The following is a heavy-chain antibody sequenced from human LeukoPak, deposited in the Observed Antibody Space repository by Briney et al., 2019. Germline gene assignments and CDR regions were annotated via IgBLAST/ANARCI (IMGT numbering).Heavy chain of an antibody. J-gene: IGHJ5*02. CDR2: IYYSGST. CDR1: GGSISNCY. D-gene: IGHD2-2*01. V-gene: IGHV4-59*08. Sequence: PSETLSLTCTVSGGSISNCYWSWIRHPPRKGLEWIGYIYYSGSTNYNPSLKSRVTISVGTSKNQFSLKLSSVTAADTAVYYCGRLPAQNWFDPWGQGTLVTVSS. CDR3: GRLPAQNWFDP.